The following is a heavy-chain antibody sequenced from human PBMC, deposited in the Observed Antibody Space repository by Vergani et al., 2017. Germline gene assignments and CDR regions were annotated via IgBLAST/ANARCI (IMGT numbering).Heavy chain of an antibody. CDR3: ARVMYRDEASTGYRLEGMDI. V-gene: IGHV4-61*02. D-gene: IGHD3-9*01. CDR2: VYTSGMT. Sequence: QVQLQESGPGLVKPSETLPLTCTVSGGSINTGAYYWSWIRQPAGKGLEWIGRVYTSGMTNYNPSLKSRVTMSVDTSKNQFSLKLRSVTAADTAVYFCARVMYRDEASTGYRLEGMDIWGQGTKVTISS. J-gene: IGHJ6*02. CDR1: GGSINTGAYY.